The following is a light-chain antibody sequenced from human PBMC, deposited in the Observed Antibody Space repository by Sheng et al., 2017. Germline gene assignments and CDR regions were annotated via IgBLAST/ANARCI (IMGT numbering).Light chain of an antibody. CDR3: QHLNTYPPT. V-gene: IGKV1-9*01. CDR2: AAS. J-gene: IGKJ3*01. Sequence: DIQLTQSPSFLSASVGDRVTITCRASQGISSYLAWYQQKPGKAPKVLIYAASSLESGVPSRFSGSGSGTEFTLTISSLQPEDFATYYCQHLNTYPPTFGPGTKVDIK. CDR1: QGISSY.